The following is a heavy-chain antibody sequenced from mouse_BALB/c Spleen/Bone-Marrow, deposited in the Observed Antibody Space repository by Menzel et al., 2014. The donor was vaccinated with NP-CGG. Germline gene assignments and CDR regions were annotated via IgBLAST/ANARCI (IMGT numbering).Heavy chain of an antibody. CDR1: GFTFTDYY. CDR2: IRDKANGYTT. CDR3: ARGRAARATGYYFDY. Sequence: EVKLQESGGGLVQPGGSLRLSCATSGFTFTDYYMSWVRQPPGKALEWLGFIRDKANGYTTEYSASVKGRFTISRDNSQSILYLQMNTLRAEDSATYYCARGRAARATGYYFDYWGQGTTLTVSS. J-gene: IGHJ2*01. V-gene: IGHV7-3*02. D-gene: IGHD3-1*01.